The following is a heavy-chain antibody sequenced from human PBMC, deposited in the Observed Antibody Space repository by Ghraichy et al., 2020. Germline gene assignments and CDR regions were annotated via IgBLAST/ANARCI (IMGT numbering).Heavy chain of an antibody. CDR2: INHSGST. Sequence: GSLRLSCAVYGGSFSGYYWSWIRQPPGKGLEWIGEINHSGSTNYNPSLKSRVTISVDTSKNQFSLKLSSVTAADTAVYYCARFYYYGSGSYYNRRRDNWFDPWGQGTLVTISS. CDR1: GGSFSGYY. J-gene: IGHJ5*02. CDR3: ARFYYYGSGSYYNRRRDNWFDP. V-gene: IGHV4-34*01. D-gene: IGHD3-10*01.